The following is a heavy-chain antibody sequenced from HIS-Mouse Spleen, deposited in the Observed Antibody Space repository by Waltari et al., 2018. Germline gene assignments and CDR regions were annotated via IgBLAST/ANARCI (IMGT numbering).Heavy chain of an antibody. V-gene: IGHV4-39*07. CDR1: GGSIRSSSYY. D-gene: IGHD6-13*01. J-gene: IGHJ2*01. CDR2: TYYSGST. CDR3: AREIPYSSSWYDWYFDL. Sequence: QLQLQESGPGLVKPSETLSLTCTVSGGSIRSSSYYWGWIRQPPGKGLAWIGSTYYSGSTTSHPSLESRATISVDPSKNQFSLKLSSVTAADTAVYYCAREIPYSSSWYDWYFDLWGRGTLVTVSS.